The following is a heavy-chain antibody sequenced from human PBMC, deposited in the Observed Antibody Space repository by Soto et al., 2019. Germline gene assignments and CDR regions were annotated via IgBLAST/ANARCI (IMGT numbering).Heavy chain of an antibody. J-gene: IGHJ4*02. Sequence: ASVKVSCKASGYTFTGYYMHWVREAPGQGLEWMGWINPNSGGTNYAQKFQGRVTMTRDTSISTAYMELSRLRSDDTDVYYCARELVGATRVGSFDYWGQGTLVTVSS. CDR3: ARELVGATRVGSFDY. CDR2: INPNSGGT. CDR1: GYTFTGYY. V-gene: IGHV1-2*02. D-gene: IGHD1-26*01.